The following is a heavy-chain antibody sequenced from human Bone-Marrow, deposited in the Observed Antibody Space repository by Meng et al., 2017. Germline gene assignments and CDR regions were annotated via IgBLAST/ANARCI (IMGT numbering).Heavy chain of an antibody. J-gene: IGHJ3*02. V-gene: IGHV4-34*01. CDR3: ARARLPHDYGDPGLDAFDI. CDR2: INHSGGT. CDR1: GGSFSGYY. Sequence: SETLSLTCAVYGGSFSGYYWSWIRQPPGKGLEWIGEINHSGGTNYNPSLKSRVTISVDTSKNQFSLKLSSVTAADTAVYYCARARLPHDYGDPGLDAFDIWGQGTMVTVSS. D-gene: IGHD4-17*01.